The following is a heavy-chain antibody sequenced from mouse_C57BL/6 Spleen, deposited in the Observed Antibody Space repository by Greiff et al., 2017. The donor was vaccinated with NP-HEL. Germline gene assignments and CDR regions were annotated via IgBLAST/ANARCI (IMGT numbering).Heavy chain of an antibody. CDR2: FVPEDGET. CDR1: GFNIKDYY. D-gene: IGHD2-4*01. Sequence: EVQLQQSGAELVKPGASVKFSCTASGFNIKDYYMYWVMQRTEQGLEWIGRFVPEDGETKYAPKFQGQATITVDTSSNTACLQLSSLTTEDTAVYYCARSEDYDAYFDYWGQGTTLTVSS. J-gene: IGHJ2*01. CDR3: ARSEDYDAYFDY. V-gene: IGHV14-2*01.